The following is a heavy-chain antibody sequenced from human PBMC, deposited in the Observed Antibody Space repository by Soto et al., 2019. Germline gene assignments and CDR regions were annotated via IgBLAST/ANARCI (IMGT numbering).Heavy chain of an antibody. CDR3: ARDLGNLEPSFYY. J-gene: IGHJ4*02. V-gene: IGHV3-33*01. Sequence: GGSLRLSCAASGFTFSSYGMHWVRQAPGKGLEWVAVIWYDGSNKYYADSVKGRFTISRDNSKNTLYLQMNSLRAEDTAVYYCARDLGNLEPSFYYWGQGSLVPVAS. CDR2: IWYDGSNK. D-gene: IGHD7-27*01. CDR1: GFTFSSYG.